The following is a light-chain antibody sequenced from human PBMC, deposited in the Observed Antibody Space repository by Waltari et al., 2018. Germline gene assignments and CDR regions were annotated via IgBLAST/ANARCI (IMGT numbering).Light chain of an antibody. J-gene: IGKJ4*01. V-gene: IGKV3-11*01. Sequence: ELVLTQSPATLSFSLGVRATLSCKASRSVSSHLAWYQQTPGQAPRLLIYDASNRATGIPARFSGSGSETDFTLTISSLAPEDFAGYYCQQRSNWPPLTFGGGTKVEIK. CDR3: QQRSNWPPLT. CDR1: RSVSSH. CDR2: DAS.